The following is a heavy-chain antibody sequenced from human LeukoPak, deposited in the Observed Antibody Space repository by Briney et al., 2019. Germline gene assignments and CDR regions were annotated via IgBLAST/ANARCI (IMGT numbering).Heavy chain of an antibody. Sequence: ASVKVSCKASGYTFTGYGVTWVRQAPGQGLEWMGWINPYNGNTNYAQNLQGRVTMTRDTSKSTAYMELRSLRSDDTAVYYCAREVLGYGMDVWGKKTTDSVSS. CDR1: GYTFTGYG. CDR3: AREVLGYGMDV. V-gene: IGHV1-18*01. D-gene: IGHD3-10*01. J-gene: IGHJ6*04. CDR2: INPYNGNT.